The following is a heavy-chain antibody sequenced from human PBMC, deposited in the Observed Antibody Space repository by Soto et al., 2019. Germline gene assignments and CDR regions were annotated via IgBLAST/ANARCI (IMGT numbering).Heavy chain of an antibody. Sequence: QVRLQESGPGLVKPSQTLSLTCTVSGDSISRSGYYWSWIRQHPGQGLQWIGYIYYTGVTYYIPSLNSRVTISLDTSKNQFSLKLTSVTAADTAVYYCARTPELSGGYSFFDYWGQGTLVTVSS. CDR1: GDSISRSGYY. D-gene: IGHD1-26*01. CDR3: ARTPELSGGYSFFDY. J-gene: IGHJ4*02. V-gene: IGHV4-31*03. CDR2: IYYTGVT.